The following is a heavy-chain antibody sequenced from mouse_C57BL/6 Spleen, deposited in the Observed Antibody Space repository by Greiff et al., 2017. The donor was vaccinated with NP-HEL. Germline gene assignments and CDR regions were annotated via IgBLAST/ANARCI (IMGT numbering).Heavy chain of an antibody. CDR3: ARTYSNCEGYYAMDY. Sequence: VKLQESDAELVKPGASVKISCKVSGYTFTDHTIHWMKQRPEQGLEWIGYIYPRDGSTKYNEKFKGKATLTADKSSSTAYMQLNSLTSEDSAVYFCARTYSNCEGYYAMDYWGQGTSVTVSS. J-gene: IGHJ4*01. CDR1: GYTFTDHT. D-gene: IGHD2-5*01. CDR2: IYPRDGST. V-gene: IGHV1-78*01.